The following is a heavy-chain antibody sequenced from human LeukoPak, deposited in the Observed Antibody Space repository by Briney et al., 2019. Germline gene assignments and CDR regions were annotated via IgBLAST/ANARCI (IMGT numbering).Heavy chain of an antibody. V-gene: IGHV4-34*01. CDR1: GGSFSGYY. CDR3: ARGLARYSSSWYGGFGY. CDR2: IKHSGST. D-gene: IGHD6-13*01. Sequence: PSETLSLTCAVYGGSFSGYYWSWIRQPPGKGLEWIGEIKHSGSTNYNPSLKSRVTISVDTSKNQFSLKLSSVTAADTAVYYCARGLARYSSSWYGGFGYWGQGTLVTVSS. J-gene: IGHJ4*02.